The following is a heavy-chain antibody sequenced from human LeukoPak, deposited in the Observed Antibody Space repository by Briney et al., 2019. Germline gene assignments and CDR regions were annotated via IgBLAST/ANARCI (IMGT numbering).Heavy chain of an antibody. CDR3: ARTLYIAAVPAGFDY. J-gene: IGHJ4*02. Sequence: GASVKVSCKASGYTFTNYGINWVRQAPGQGLQWMGLINPKNADTNFAQRFQGRVTMTRDTSISTVYMELSSLRSDDTALYYCARTLYIAAVPAGFDYWGQGTLVTVSS. D-gene: IGHD6-13*01. CDR1: GYTFTNYG. V-gene: IGHV1-2*02. CDR2: INPKNADT.